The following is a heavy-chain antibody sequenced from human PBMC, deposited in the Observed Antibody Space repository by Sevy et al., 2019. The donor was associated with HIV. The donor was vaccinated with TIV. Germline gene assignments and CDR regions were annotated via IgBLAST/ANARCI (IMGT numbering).Heavy chain of an antibody. V-gene: IGHV1-69*06. CDR2: IIPIFGTA. J-gene: IGHJ3*02. CDR3: ASTSDDSSGYYSGAFDI. Sequence: ASLKVSCKASGGTFSSYAISWVRQAPGQGLEWMGGIIPIFGTANYAQKFQGRVTITADKSTSTAYMELSSLRSEDTAVYYCASTSDDSSGYYSGAFDIWGQGTMVTVSS. CDR1: GGTFSSYA. D-gene: IGHD3-22*01.